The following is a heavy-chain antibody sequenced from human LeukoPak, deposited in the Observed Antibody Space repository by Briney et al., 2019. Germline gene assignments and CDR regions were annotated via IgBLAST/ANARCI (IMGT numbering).Heavy chain of an antibody. CDR3: ASSNDYGDYALEY. CDR1: GTSISGSNYY. CDR2: IYFSGST. D-gene: IGHD4-17*01. Sequence: SETLSLSCTVSGTSISGSNYYWAWIRQPAGKELEWIGRIYFSGSTNYNPSLKSRVSLSVHTSRNQFSLKLNSVTAADTAVYYCASSNDYGDYALEYWGQGTLVTVSS. V-gene: IGHV4-61*02. J-gene: IGHJ4*02.